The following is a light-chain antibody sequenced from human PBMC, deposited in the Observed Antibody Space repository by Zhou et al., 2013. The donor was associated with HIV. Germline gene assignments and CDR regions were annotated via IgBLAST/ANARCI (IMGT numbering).Light chain of an antibody. CDR2: GAS. CDR1: QSINSN. V-gene: IGKV3-15*01. CDR3: EQFHDWPPT. J-gene: IGKJ2*01. Sequence: EIVMTQSPATLSVSPGESATLSCRASQSINSNLAWYQQKPGQAPRLLIYGASTRATGIPARFTGSGSGTEFTLTISSLQSEDFAVYYCEQFHDWPPTFGQGTKLEI.